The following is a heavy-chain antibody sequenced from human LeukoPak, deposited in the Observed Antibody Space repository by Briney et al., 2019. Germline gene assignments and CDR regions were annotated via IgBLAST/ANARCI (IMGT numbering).Heavy chain of an antibody. J-gene: IGHJ4*02. CDR2: ISHSGST. V-gene: IGHV4-30-2*01. CDR1: GDSLSSGVYS. CDR3: ARGDVIVHYFDY. D-gene: IGHD3-22*01. Sequence: KPSETLSLTCTVSGDSLSSGVYSWNWIRQPPGKGLEWIGHISHSGSTYYNPSLKSRVTISVDRSKNQFSLKLTSVTAADTAVYYCARGDVIVHYFDYWGQGTLVTVSS.